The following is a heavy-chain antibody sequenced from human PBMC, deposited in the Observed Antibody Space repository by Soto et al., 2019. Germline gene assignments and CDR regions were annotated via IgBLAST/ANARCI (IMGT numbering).Heavy chain of an antibody. CDR2: IIPIFGTA. D-gene: IGHD3-3*01. Sequence: SVKVSCKASGGTFSSYAISWVRQAPGQGLEWMGGIIPIFGTANYAQKFQGRVTITADESTSTAYMELSSLRSEGTAVYYCARDRKGYDFWSGYRHLYYFDYWGQGTLVTVSS. J-gene: IGHJ4*02. V-gene: IGHV1-69*13. CDR1: GGTFSSYA. CDR3: ARDRKGYDFWSGYRHLYYFDY.